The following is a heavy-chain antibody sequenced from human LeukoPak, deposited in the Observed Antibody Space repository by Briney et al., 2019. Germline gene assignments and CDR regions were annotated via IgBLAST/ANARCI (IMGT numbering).Heavy chain of an antibody. CDR2: IYYSGST. V-gene: IGHV4-59*01. D-gene: IGHD6-19*01. CDR3: ARARWYSSGSYYFDY. Sequence: PSETLSLTCAVYGGSFSGYYWSWIRQPPGKGLEWIGYIYYSGSTNYNPSLKSRVTISVDTSKNQFSLKLSSVTAADTAVYYCARARWYSSGSYYFDYWGQGTLVTVSS. CDR1: GGSFSGYY. J-gene: IGHJ4*02.